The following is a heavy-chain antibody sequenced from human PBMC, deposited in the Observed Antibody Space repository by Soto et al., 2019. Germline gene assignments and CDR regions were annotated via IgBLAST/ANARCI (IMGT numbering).Heavy chain of an antibody. J-gene: IGHJ4*02. D-gene: IGHD3-22*01. CDR3: AKDSYYHDSSGYYIFDY. Sequence: GGSLRLSCAASGFTFSSYGMHWVRQAPGKGLEWVAVIWYDGSNKYYADSVKGRFTISRDNSKNTLYLQMTSPRAEDTAVYYCAKDSYYHDSSGYYIFDYWGQGTLVTVSS. CDR1: GFTFSSYG. CDR2: IWYDGSNK. V-gene: IGHV3-30*02.